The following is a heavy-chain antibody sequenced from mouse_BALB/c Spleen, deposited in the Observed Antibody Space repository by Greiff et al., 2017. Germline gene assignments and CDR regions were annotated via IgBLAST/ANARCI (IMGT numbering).Heavy chain of an antibody. J-gene: IGHJ4*01. CDR2: ISYSGST. D-gene: IGHD1-2*01. CDR3: ARYGKGYSGYNYAMDY. CDR1: GDSITSGY. V-gene: IGHV3-8*02. Sequence: DVQLQESGPSLVKPSQTLSLTCSVTGDSITSGYWNWIRKFPGNKLEYMGYISYSGSTYYNPSLKSRISITRDTSKNQYYLQLNSVTTEDTATYYCARYGKGYSGYNYAMDYWGQGTSVTVSS.